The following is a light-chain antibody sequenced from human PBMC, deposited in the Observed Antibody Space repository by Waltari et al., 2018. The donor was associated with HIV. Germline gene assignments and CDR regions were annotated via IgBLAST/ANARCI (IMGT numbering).Light chain of an antibody. CDR3: SLYKTSSSII. CDR1: TSDIGAYNF. V-gene: IGLV2-14*03. Sequence: QSALTQPASVSGSPGQSITISCTGPTSDIGAYNFVTWYQQHPGKAPKLLIYDVNYRPPVISHHFSGSRSCNTASRTISGLQSGDEADYYCSLYKTSSSIIFGGGTKVTVL. J-gene: IGLJ2*01. CDR2: DVN.